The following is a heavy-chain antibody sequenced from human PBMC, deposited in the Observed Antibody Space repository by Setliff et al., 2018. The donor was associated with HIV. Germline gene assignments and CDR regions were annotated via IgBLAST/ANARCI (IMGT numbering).Heavy chain of an antibody. CDR2: ISYRGEN. J-gene: IGHJ4*02. CDR1: GGSIYSRGFF. Sequence: LSLTCTVSGGSIYSRGFFWGWVRQPPGKGLEWIGSISYRGENHYNPSFMSRVAISADTSKNQYSLNLRSVTASDTAVYYCARDSGWWQIDYWGQGTLVTVS. CDR3: ARDSGWWQIDY. V-gene: IGHV4-39*02. D-gene: IGHD6-19*01.